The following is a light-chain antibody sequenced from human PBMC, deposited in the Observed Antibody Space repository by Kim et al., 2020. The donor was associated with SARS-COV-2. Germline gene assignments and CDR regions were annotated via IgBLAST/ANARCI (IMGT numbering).Light chain of an antibody. CDR1: QSVHIF. Sequence: EIVLTQSPATLSLSPGETATLSCRASQSVHIFLAWYQQKPGQPPRLLIYDASSRATGIPARFSGSGSGTDFTLTISSLEPEDFAAYYCHHHGACPLTFRGGTRLDIK. CDR2: DAS. CDR3: HHHGACPLT. J-gene: IGKJ4*01. V-gene: IGKV3-11*01.